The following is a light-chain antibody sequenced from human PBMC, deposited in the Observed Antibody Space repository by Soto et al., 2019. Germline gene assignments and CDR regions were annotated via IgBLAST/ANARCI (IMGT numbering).Light chain of an antibody. Sequence: DIQMTQSPSSLSASVGDRVTITCRASENIAKYLNWYQQKQGKAPKILIYGASSLQSGVPSRFSGSGSGTDFTLTISSLQPEDSAIYYCQQSFSTHALTFGGGTKVEIK. CDR1: ENIAKY. CDR3: QQSFSTHALT. CDR2: GAS. J-gene: IGKJ4*01. V-gene: IGKV1-39*01.